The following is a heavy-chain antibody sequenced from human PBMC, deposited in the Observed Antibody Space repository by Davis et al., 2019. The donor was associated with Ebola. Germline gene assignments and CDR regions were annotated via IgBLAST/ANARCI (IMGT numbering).Heavy chain of an antibody. V-gene: IGHV3-53*01. Sequence: GESLKISCAASGFTVSSNYMNWVRQAPGKGLEWVSVIYSGGSTYYADSVKGRFTISRDNSKNTLYLQMNSLRAEDTAVYYCARFTVLRWFDPWGQGTLVTVSS. J-gene: IGHJ5*02. CDR1: GFTVSSNY. D-gene: IGHD4-17*01. CDR2: IYSGGST. CDR3: ARFTVLRWFDP.